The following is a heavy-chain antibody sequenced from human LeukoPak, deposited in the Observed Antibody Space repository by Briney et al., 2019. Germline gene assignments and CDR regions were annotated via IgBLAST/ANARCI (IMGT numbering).Heavy chain of an antibody. CDR3: AELGITMIGGV. Sequence: GGSLRLSCAASGFTLSSYGMHWVRQAPGKGLEWVAVISYDGSNKYYTDSVKARFTISRDNAKNSLYLQMNSLRAEDTAVYYCAELGITMIGGVWGKGTTVTISS. CDR2: ISYDGSNK. CDR1: GFTLSSYG. J-gene: IGHJ6*04. V-gene: IGHV3-30*18. D-gene: IGHD3-10*02.